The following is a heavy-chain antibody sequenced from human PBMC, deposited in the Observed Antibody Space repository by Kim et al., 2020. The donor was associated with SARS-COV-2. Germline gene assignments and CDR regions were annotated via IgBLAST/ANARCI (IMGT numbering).Heavy chain of an antibody. J-gene: IGHJ6*02. CDR3: ARDRQGDVPAASVHGMDV. V-gene: IGHV1-3*01. CDR1: GYSFTRYA. D-gene: IGHD2-2*01. CDR2: INAGNGNT. Sequence: ASVKVSCKASGYSFTRYAIHWVRQVPGQRLEWMGWINAGNGNTKYSKKFQGRVTITRDTSASTAYMELSSLTLEDTGVYYCARDRQGDVPAASVHGMDVWGQGTTVTVSS.